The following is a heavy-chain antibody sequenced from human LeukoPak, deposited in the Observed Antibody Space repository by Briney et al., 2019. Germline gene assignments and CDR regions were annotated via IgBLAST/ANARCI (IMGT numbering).Heavy chain of an antibody. J-gene: IGHJ4*02. CDR2: IKSDGSST. D-gene: IGHD6-19*01. Sequence: GGSLRLSCAASGFTFSSYEMNWVRQAPGKGLVWVSRIKSDGSSTSYADSVKGRFTISRDNAKNTLYLQMNSLRAEDTAMYYCARRGAVAGTFDYWGQGTLVTVSS. CDR1: GFTFSSYE. CDR3: ARRGAVAGTFDY. V-gene: IGHV3-74*01.